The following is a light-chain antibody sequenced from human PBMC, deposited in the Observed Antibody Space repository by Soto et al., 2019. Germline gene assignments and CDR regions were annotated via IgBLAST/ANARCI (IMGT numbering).Light chain of an antibody. CDR1: QSISSNS. J-gene: IGKJ4*01. Sequence: EIVLTQSPATLSLSPGERATLSCGASQSISSNSLAWYQQKPGLAPRLLIYDASSRATGIPDRFSGSGSGTDFTLTSSRQEQEDSVDYYCQHDATPRTFGQGTKVEIK. V-gene: IGKV3D-20*01. CDR3: QHDATPRT. CDR2: DAS.